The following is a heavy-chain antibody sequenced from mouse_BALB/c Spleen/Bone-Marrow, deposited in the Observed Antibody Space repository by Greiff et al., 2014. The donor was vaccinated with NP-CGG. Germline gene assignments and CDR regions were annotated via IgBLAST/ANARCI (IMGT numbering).Heavy chain of an antibody. V-gene: IGHV1-20*02. CDR3: ARYGNYPYFDY. CDR1: GYSFTGYF. J-gene: IGHJ2*01. CDR2: INPYNGDT. D-gene: IGHD2-10*02. Sequence: VQLKESGPELVKPGASVKISCKASGYSFTGYFMNWVMQSHGKSLEWIGRINPYNGDTFYNQKFKGKATLTVDKSSSTAHMELRSLASEDSAVYYCARYGNYPYFDYWGQGTTLTVPS.